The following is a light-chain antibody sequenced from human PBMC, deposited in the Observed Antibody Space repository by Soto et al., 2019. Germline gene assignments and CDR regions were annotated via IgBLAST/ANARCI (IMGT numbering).Light chain of an antibody. CDR2: KAS. Sequence: DIQMTQSPSTLSASVGDRVTITCRASQSISSWLAWYQQKPGKAPNLLIYKASSLEGGVPSRFSGSGSGTEFTLTISSLQPDDFATYYCQQYYSYPQTFGQGTKVDIK. V-gene: IGKV1-5*03. CDR1: QSISSW. CDR3: QQYYSYPQT. J-gene: IGKJ1*01.